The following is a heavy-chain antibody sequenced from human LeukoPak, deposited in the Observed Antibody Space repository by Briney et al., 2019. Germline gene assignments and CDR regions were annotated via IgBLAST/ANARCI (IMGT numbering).Heavy chain of an antibody. D-gene: IGHD2-15*01. CDR1: GYTFTGYY. V-gene: IGHV1-2*02. CDR3: ARGFRTGDMTTFAH. Sequence: GASVTVSCTASGYTFTGYYIHWVRQAPGQGLEWMGWIYSNNGGTDYAQKFQGRVTMTRDTSISTAYMEVSRVRSDDTAVYYCARGFRTGDMTTFAHWGQGTLVTVSS. CDR2: IYSNNGGT. J-gene: IGHJ4*02.